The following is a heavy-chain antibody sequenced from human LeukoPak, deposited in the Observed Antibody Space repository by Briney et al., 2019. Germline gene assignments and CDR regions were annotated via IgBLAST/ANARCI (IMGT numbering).Heavy chain of an antibody. CDR3: ASGPVAMVTW. V-gene: IGHV4-39*01. J-gene: IGHJ4*02. CDR1: GGSISSSSYH. CDR2: IYYSGST. Sequence: PSETLSLTCTVSGGSISSSSYHWGWIRQPPGKGLEWIGSIYYSGSTYYNPSLKSRVTISVDTSKNQFSLKLSSVTAADTAVYYCASGPVAMVTWWGQGTLVTVSS. D-gene: IGHD5-18*01.